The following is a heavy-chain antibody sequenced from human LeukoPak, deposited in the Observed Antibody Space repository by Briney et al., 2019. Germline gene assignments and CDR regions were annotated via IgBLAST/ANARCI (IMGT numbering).Heavy chain of an antibody. J-gene: IGHJ4*02. V-gene: IGHV1-8*01. D-gene: IGHD4-17*01. CDR1: GNIFTTYD. CDR2: MNPNNGNT. Sequence: ASVKASCKASGNIFTTYDTNWVRQATGQGLEWMGWMNPNNGNTGYAQKFQGRVTMTRNTSISTAYMELSSLRSEDTAVYYCALTRDYGDYKSDYWGQGTQVTVSS. CDR3: ALTRDYGDYKSDY.